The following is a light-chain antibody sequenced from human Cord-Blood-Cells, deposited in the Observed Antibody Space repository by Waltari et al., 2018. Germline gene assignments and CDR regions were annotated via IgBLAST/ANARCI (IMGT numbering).Light chain of an antibody. CDR3: QQYNNWPPLT. CDR1: QSVSSN. V-gene: IGKV3-15*01. CDR2: GAS. Sequence: EIVMTQSPATLSVSPGERATLSCRASQSVSSNLAWYQQKPGQAPRLLIYGASTRATGIPARFSGSRSGTEFTLTIGSLQSEDFAVYYCQQYNNWPPLTFGGGTKVEIK. J-gene: IGKJ4*01.